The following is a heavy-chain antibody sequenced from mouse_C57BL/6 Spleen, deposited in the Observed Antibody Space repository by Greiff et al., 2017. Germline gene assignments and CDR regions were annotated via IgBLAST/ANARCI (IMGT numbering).Heavy chain of an antibody. CDR2: ISGGGGNT. J-gene: IGHJ2*01. V-gene: IGHV5-9*01. Sequence: EVNVVESGGGLVKPGGSLKLSCAASGFTFSSYTMSWVRQTPEKRLEWVATISGGGGNTYYPDSVKGRFTISRDNAKNTLYLQMSSLRSEDTALYYCARQIYYDYDVDYWGQGTTLTVSS. CDR3: ARQIYYDYDVDY. CDR1: GFTFSSYT. D-gene: IGHD2-4*01.